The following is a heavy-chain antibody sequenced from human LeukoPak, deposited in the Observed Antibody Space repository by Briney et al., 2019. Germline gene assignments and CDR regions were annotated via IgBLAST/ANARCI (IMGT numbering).Heavy chain of an antibody. D-gene: IGHD2-21*01. CDR3: ARGERHIPIYY. V-gene: IGHV1-69*05. J-gene: IGHJ4*02. CDR1: GGSFSNYA. CDR2: IIPLFGSP. Sequence: SVKVSCKASGGSFSNYAISWVRQAPGQGLEWMGGIIPLFGSPTYAQKFQGRVTITTDESTTTAYMELSSLRSDDTAVFYCARGERHIPIYYRGQGTLVTVSS.